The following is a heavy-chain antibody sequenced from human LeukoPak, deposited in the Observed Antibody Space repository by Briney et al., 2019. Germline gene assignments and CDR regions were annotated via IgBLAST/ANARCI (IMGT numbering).Heavy chain of an antibody. J-gene: IGHJ4*02. CDR1: GASISSYY. D-gene: IGHD3-22*01. CDR3: ARHSNYAAFGYYYGY. Sequence: SETLSLTCSVSGASISSYYWSWIRQPPGKGLEWIAYIYYSGVTDYNPSLKSRVTISLDTSKSQFSLKLSSVTAADTAVYYCARHSNYAAFGYYYGYWGQGTLVTVSS. V-gene: IGHV4-59*01. CDR2: IYYSGVT.